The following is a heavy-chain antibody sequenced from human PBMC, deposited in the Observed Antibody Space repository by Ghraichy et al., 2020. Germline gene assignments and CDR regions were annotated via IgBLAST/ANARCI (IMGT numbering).Heavy chain of an antibody. D-gene: IGHD3-22*01. Sequence: SVKVSCKASGGTFSSYAISWVRQAPGQGLEWMGGIIPIFGTANYAQKFQGRVTITADESTSTAYMELSSLRSEDTAVYYCASSIWSDSSGYYSFDYWGQGTLVTVSS. CDR2: IIPIFGTA. CDR1: GGTFSSYA. CDR3: ASSIWSDSSGYYSFDY. J-gene: IGHJ4*02. V-gene: IGHV1-69*13.